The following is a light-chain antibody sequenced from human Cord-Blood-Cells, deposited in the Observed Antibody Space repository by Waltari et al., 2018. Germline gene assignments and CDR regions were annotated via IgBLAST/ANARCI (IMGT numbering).Light chain of an antibody. CDR1: QSVSSN. V-gene: IGKV3-15*01. CDR2: GAS. Sequence: EIVMTQSPATLSVSPGARAPLSCRASQSVSSNLAWYQQKPGQAPRLLIYGASTRATGIPARFSGSGSGTEFTLTISSLQSEDFAVYYCQQYNNWPYTFGQGTKLEIK. J-gene: IGKJ2*01. CDR3: QQYNNWPYT.